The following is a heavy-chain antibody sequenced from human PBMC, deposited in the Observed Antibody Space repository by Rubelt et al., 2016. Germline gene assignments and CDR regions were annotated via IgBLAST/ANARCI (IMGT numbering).Heavy chain of an antibody. D-gene: IGHD6-13*01. V-gene: IGHV1-46*01. Sequence: MHWVRQAPGQGLEWMGIINPSSSSTGYAQKFQGRVTMTRDTSTNTVYMELSSLRSEDTAVYYCARVAAAGYNWFDPWGQGTLVTVSS. CDR3: ARVAAAGYNWFDP. CDR2: INPSSSST. J-gene: IGHJ5*02.